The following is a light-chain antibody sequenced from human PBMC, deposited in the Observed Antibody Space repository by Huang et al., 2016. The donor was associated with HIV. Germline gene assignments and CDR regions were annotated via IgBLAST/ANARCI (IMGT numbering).Light chain of an antibody. V-gene: IGKV4-1*01. J-gene: IGKJ2*01. Sequence: DIVMTQSPDSLAVSLGERATINCKSSQSLLYSSNNKNSLAWYQQKPGQPPKRLIYWASTRESGVPDRFTGSGSGTVFTLTISSLQAEDVAVYYCQQYYNTPLTFGQGTKLEIK. CDR1: QSLLYSSNNKNS. CDR3: QQYYNTPLT. CDR2: WAS.